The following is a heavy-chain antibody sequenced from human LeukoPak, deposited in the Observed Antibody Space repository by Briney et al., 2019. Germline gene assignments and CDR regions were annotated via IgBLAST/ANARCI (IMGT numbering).Heavy chain of an antibody. CDR2: IYTSGST. CDR3: TRDTGTTGEVKFDP. V-gene: IGHV4-4*07. CDR1: GNSFGDYY. D-gene: IGHD4-17*01. Sequence: PSETLSLACTVSGNSFGDYYWSWIRQPAGKGLEWIGRIYTSGSTTYNPSLKSRVTMSVDTSKSQFSLNLMSVTAADTAVYYCTRDTGTTGEVKFDPWGQGTLVTVSS. J-gene: IGHJ5*02.